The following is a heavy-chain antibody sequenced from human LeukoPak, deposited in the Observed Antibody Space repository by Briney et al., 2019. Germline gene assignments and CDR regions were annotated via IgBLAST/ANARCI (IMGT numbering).Heavy chain of an antibody. CDR3: TRSGTTLTTYYFDF. CDR2: IRSKAYGGTP. V-gene: IGHV3-49*04. D-gene: IGHD4-11*01. J-gene: IGHJ4*02. CDR1: GFTFGDYA. Sequence: GGSLRLSCTASGFTFGDYAMNWVRQAPGKGLEWVGFIRSKAYGGTPEYAASVKGRFTISRDDSKSIAYMQMNSLKTEDTAVYYCTRSGTTLTTYYFDFWGQGTLVTVSS.